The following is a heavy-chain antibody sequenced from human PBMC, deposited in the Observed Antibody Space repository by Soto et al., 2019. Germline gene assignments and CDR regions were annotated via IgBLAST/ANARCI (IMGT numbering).Heavy chain of an antibody. V-gene: IGHV4-34*01. Sequence: SETLSLTCAVYGGSFSGYYWSWIRQPPGKGLEWIGEINHSGSTNYNPSLKSRVTISVDTSKNQFSLKVSSVTAADTAVYYCTRSNHPAARYYYYMDVWGKGTTVTVSS. D-gene: IGHD2-2*01. CDR2: INHSGST. J-gene: IGHJ6*03. CDR3: TRSNHPAARYYYYMDV. CDR1: GGSFSGYY.